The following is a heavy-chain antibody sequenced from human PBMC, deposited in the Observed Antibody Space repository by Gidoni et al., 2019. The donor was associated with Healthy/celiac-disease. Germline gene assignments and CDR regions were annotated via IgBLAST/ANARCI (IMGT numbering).Heavy chain of an antibody. CDR3: ARAYSSSWNGGNWFDP. V-gene: IGHV3-48*03. D-gene: IGHD6-13*01. Sequence: EVQLVASGGGLVQPGGPMRLSCAASGFTFSSYEMNWVRQAPGKGLEWVLYIISSSSTIYYADSVKGRFTISRDNAKNSLYLQMNSLRAEDTAVYYCARAYSSSWNGGNWFDPWGQGTLVTVSS. CDR1: GFTFSSYE. J-gene: IGHJ5*02. CDR2: IISSSSTI.